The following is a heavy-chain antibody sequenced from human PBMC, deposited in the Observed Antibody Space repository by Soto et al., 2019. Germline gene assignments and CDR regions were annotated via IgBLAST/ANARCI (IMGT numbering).Heavy chain of an antibody. V-gene: IGHV1-18*01. Sequence: QVQLVQSGAEVKKPGASVKVSCRASGYIFSGYGINWVRQVPGQGLEWMGWISPYNGNKNYAQNFQGRVTMTTDTSKSTAYMEVRSLTSDDTAVYYCVRDLDGSGSYYTDYWCQGRLVTVSS. D-gene: IGHD3-10*01. CDR3: VRDLDGSGSYYTDY. J-gene: IGHJ4*02. CDR1: GYIFSGYG. CDR2: ISPYNGNK.